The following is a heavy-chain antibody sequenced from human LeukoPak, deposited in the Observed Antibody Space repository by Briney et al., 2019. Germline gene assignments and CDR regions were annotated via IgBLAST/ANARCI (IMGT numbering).Heavy chain of an antibody. CDR1: GDSVSSNSAA. CDR3: ARGYEPEYYDSSGYSWTFDY. D-gene: IGHD3-22*01. CDR2: TYYRSKWYN. Sequence: SQTLSLTCAISGDSVSSNSAAWNWIRQSPSRGLEWLGRTYYRSKWYNDYAVSVKSRITINPDTSKNQFSLQLNSVTPEDTAVYYCARGYEPEYYDSSGYSWTFDYWGQGTLVTVSS. V-gene: IGHV6-1*01. J-gene: IGHJ4*02.